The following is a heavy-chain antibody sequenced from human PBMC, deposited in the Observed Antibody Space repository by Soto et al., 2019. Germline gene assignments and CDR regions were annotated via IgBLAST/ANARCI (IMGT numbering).Heavy chain of an antibody. Sequence: SGPTVVNPTKTFTLTCTFSGLALSTSXAGVGWIRQPPGKALEWLALIYWNDDKRYSPSLKSRLTITKDTSKNQVVLTMTNMDPVDTATYNCAGYSGSTDGFDPWGQGTLVTVSS. J-gene: IGHJ5*02. V-gene: IGHV2-5*01. CDR1: GLALSTSXAG. CDR3: AGYSGSTDGFDP. CDR2: IYWNDDK. D-gene: IGHD1-26*01.